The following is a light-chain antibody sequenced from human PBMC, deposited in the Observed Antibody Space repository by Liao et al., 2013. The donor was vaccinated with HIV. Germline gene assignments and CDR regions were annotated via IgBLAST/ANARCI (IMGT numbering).Light chain of an antibody. CDR2: QDT. J-gene: IGLJ2*01. Sequence: SYELTQAPSVSVSPGQTARITCSGDKLGDKYVSWYQQRPGRSPVLVIYQDTKRPSGIPERFSGSNSGNTATLTISGTQAMDEADYYCQAWDRNTAIFGGGTKLTVL. CDR3: QAWDRNTAI. CDR1: KLGDKY. V-gene: IGLV3-1*01.